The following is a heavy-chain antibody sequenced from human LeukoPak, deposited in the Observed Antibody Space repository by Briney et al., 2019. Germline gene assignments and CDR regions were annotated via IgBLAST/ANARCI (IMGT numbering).Heavy chain of an antibody. Sequence: PGGSLRLSCAASGFTFSSYEMNWVRQAPGKGLEWVSYISSSGSTIYYADSVKGRFTISRDNAKNSLYLQMNSLRAEDTAVFYCARGFHRYSYDSGPYAVYWGQGTMVTVSS. CDR1: GFTFSSYE. D-gene: IGHD3-22*01. J-gene: IGHJ4*02. V-gene: IGHV3-48*03. CDR3: ARGFHRYSYDSGPYAVY. CDR2: ISSSGSTI.